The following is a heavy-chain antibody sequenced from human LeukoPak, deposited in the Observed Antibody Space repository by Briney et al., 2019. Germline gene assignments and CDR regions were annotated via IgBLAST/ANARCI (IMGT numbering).Heavy chain of an antibody. CDR2: IYYSGST. D-gene: IGHD3-10*01. CDR3: ARDRVVRGVIKGTV. CDR1: GGSISSSSYY. V-gene: IGHV4-39*07. Sequence: SETLSLTCTVSGGSISSSSYYWGWIRQPPGKGLEWIGSIYYSGSTYYNPSLKSRVTISVDTSKNQFSLKLSSVTAADTAVYYCARDRVVRGVIKGTVWGQGTLVTVSS. J-gene: IGHJ4*02.